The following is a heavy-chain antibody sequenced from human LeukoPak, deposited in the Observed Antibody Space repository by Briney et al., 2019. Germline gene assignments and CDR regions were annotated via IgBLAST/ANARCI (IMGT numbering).Heavy chain of an antibody. CDR1: GGSISSSSYY. Sequence: SETLSLTCTVSGGSISSSSYYWGWIRQPPGKGLEWIGSIYYSGNTYYNPSLKSRVTISVDMSKNQFSLKLTSVTAADTAIYYCARDDYSYGLDRFDYWGQGTLVTVSS. CDR2: IYYSGNT. J-gene: IGHJ4*02. CDR3: ARDDYSYGLDRFDY. D-gene: IGHD5-18*01. V-gene: IGHV4-39*07.